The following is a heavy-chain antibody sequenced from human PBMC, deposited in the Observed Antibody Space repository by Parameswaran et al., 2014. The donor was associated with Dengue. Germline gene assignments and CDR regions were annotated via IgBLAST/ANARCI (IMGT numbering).Heavy chain of an antibody. V-gene: IGHV1-2*04. J-gene: IGHJ4*02. D-gene: IGHD6-19*01. CDR3: ARDGSGWKNFDY. CDR2: INPNSGGT. Sequence: WVRQAPGQGLEWMGWINPNSGGTNYAQKFQGWVTMTRDTSISTAYMELSRLRSDDTAVYYCARDGSGWKNFDYWGQGTLVTVSS.